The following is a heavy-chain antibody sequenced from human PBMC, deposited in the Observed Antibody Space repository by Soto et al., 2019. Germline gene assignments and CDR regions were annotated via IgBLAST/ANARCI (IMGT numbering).Heavy chain of an antibody. J-gene: IGHJ3*02. CDR2: ISSSSSYI. Sequence: EVQLVESGGGLVKPGGSLRLSCAASGFTFSSYSMNWVRQAPGKGLEWVSSISSSSSYIYYADSVKGRFTISRDNAKNSLYLQMNSLRAEDTAVYYCARDSPNIVVVPAAEPGPNDAFDIWGQGTMVTVSS. D-gene: IGHD2-2*01. V-gene: IGHV3-21*01. CDR1: GFTFSSYS. CDR3: ARDSPNIVVVPAAEPGPNDAFDI.